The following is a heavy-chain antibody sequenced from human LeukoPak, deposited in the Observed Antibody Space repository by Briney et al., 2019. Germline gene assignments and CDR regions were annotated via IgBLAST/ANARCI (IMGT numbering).Heavy chain of an antibody. J-gene: IGHJ4*02. CDR2: IYYSGST. V-gene: IGHV4-39*01. CDR1: GGSSSSSSYY. Sequence: SETLSLTCTVSGGSSSSSSYYWGWIRQPPGKGLEWIGSIYYSGSTYYNPSLKSRVTISVDTSKNQFSLKLSSVTAADTAVYYCARHRSTSCYEYWGQGTLVTVSS. CDR3: ARHRSTSCYEY. D-gene: IGHD2-2*01.